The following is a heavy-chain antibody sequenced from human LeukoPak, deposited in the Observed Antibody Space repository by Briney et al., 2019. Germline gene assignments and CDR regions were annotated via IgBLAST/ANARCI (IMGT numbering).Heavy chain of an antibody. V-gene: IGHV3-74*01. D-gene: IGHD6-13*01. J-gene: IGHJ6*02. CDR2: INSDGGST. CDR1: GFTFSSYW. Sequence: GGSLRLSCAASGFTFSSYWMHWVRQAPGKGLVWVSRINSDGGSTSYADSVKGRFTISRDNAKNTLYLQMNSLRAEDTAVYYCARVPIAAAGIRGKYYYYYGMDVWGQGTTVTVSS. CDR3: ARVPIAAAGIRGKYYYYYGMDV.